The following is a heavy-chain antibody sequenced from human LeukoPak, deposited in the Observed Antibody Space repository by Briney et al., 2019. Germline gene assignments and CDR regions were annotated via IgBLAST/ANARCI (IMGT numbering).Heavy chain of an antibody. CDR2: ISGGTT. V-gene: IGHV3-49*03. CDR3: SRGSGWLSVY. Sequence: AGGSLRLSCTASGFTFGDYLMSWFRQAPGKGLEWIGFISGGTTEYAASVKGGFTISRDDSTSIAYLQMNSLTTEDTAVYYCSRGSGWLSVYWGQGTLVTVSS. D-gene: IGHD6-19*01. J-gene: IGHJ4*02. CDR1: GFTFGDYL.